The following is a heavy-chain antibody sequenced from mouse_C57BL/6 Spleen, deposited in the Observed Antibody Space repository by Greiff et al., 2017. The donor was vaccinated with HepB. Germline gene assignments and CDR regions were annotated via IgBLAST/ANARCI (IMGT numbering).Heavy chain of an antibody. J-gene: IGHJ2*01. CDR3: ARSGDYYGHFDY. CDR1: GYTFTDYY. Sequence: QVQLQQSGAELVRPGASVKLSCKASGYTFTDYYINWVKQRPGQGLEWIARIYPGSGNTYYNEKFKGKATLTAEKSSSTAYMQLSSLTSEDSAVYFCARSGDYYGHFDYWGQGTTLTVSS. V-gene: IGHV1-76*01. D-gene: IGHD1-1*01. CDR2: IYPGSGNT.